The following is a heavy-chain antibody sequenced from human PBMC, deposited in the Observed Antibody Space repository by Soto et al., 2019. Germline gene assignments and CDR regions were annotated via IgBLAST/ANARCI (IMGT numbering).Heavy chain of an antibody. J-gene: IGHJ4*02. V-gene: IGHV3-30*03. Sequence: QEQLVESGGGVVQPGRSLRLSCVTSGFTFNNYGMHWVRQAPGKGLEWVAFISIDGSNKYYGDSVKGRFTISRDNSKXXXXXXXXXXXXXXXXXXXXXXXXXXXXXXXXSSRYWGQGTLVTVSS. CDR3: XXXXXXXXXXXXSSRY. CDR1: GFTFNNYG. CDR2: ISIDGSNK.